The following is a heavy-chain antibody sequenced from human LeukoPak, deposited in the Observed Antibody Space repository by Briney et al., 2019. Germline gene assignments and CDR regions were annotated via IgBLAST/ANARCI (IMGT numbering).Heavy chain of an antibody. Sequence: SETLSLTCTVSGGSINSRSDYWGWIRQPPGKGLEWIGSIYYSGSTHYNPSLKSRVTMSIDTSKNQFSLKLSSVTAADTAVYYCARGYGRYFDYWGQGTLVTVSS. CDR2: IYYSGST. V-gene: IGHV4-39*07. CDR3: ARGYGRYFDY. CDR1: GGSINSRSDY. J-gene: IGHJ4*02. D-gene: IGHD5-18*01.